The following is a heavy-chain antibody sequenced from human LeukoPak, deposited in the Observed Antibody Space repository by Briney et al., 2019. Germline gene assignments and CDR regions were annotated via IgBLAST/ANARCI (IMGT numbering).Heavy chain of an antibody. CDR3: AKDYYGSGSFFDY. V-gene: IGHV3-23*01. Sequence: GGSLRLSCAASGFTFSSYAMSWVRQAPGKGLEWVSDISGSGGTTYYADSVKGRFTISRDNSNNTLYLQMNSLRAEDTVVYYCAKDYYGSGSFFDYWGQRTLVTVSS. J-gene: IGHJ4*02. CDR1: GFTFSSYA. D-gene: IGHD3-10*01. CDR2: ISGSGGTT.